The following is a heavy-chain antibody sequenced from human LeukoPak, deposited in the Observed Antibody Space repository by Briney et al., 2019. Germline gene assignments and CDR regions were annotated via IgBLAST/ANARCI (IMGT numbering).Heavy chain of an antibody. CDR1: GYTFTSYY. D-gene: IGHD3-9*01. CDR2: INPSGGST. J-gene: IGHJ5*02. Sequence: GASVKVSCKASGYTFTSYYMHWVRQAPGQGLEWMGIINPSGGSTSYAQKFQGRVTMTRDTSTSTVYMELSSLRSEDTAVDYCARGPDRNFAWLADHWFDPWGQGTLVTVSS. CDR3: ARGPDRNFAWLADHWFDP. V-gene: IGHV1-46*01.